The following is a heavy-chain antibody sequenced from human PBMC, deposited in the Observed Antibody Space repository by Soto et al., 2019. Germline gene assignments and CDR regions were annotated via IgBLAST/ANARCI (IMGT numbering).Heavy chain of an antibody. CDR1: GGSISSGGYS. V-gene: IGHV4-30-2*01. Sequence: QLQLQESSSALVKPSQTLSLTCAVSGGSISSGGYSWSWILQPPGKGLEWIGYIYHSGSTYYNPSLKSRVTISVDRSKNQFSLKLSSVTAAETAVYSCARESSGYDIDYWGQGTLVTVSS. CDR3: ARESSGYDIDY. J-gene: IGHJ4*02. D-gene: IGHD2-2*03. CDR2: IYHSGST.